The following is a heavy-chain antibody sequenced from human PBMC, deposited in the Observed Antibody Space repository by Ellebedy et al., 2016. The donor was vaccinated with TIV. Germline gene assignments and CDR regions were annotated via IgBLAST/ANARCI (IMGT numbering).Heavy chain of an antibody. CDR1: GFTFTNYV. V-gene: IGHV4-34*01. Sequence: GSLRLSCAASGFTFTNYVMSWVRQAPGKGLEWIGEINQSGRTNYNPSLDKGRVTISIDKSKNQLSLKLSSVTAADTAVYYCARAFNLMFRGFVTRETFDIWGQGTMVTVSS. J-gene: IGHJ3*02. CDR3: ARAFNLMFRGFVTRETFDI. CDR2: INQSGRT. D-gene: IGHD3-10*01.